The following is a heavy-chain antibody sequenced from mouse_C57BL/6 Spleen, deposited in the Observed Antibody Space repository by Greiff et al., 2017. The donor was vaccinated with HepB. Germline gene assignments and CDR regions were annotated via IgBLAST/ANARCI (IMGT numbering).Heavy chain of an antibody. Sequence: QVQLQQSGPELVKPGASVKISCKASGYAFSSSWMNWVKQRPGKGLEWIGRIYPGDGDTNYNGKFKGKATLTADKSSSTAYMQLSSLTSEDSAVYFCAREERRAHYAMDYWGQGTPVTVSS. D-gene: IGHD1-2*01. CDR2: IYPGDGDT. CDR1: GYAFSSSW. CDR3: AREERRAHYAMDY. J-gene: IGHJ4*01. V-gene: IGHV1-82*01.